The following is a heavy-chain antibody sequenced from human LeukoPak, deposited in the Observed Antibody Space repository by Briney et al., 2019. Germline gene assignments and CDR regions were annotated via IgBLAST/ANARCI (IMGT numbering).Heavy chain of an antibody. CDR3: VRSSDSSGYFDY. D-gene: IGHD3-22*01. V-gene: IGHV1-69*02. Sequence: GSSVKVSCKASGGTFSSYTISWVRQAPGQGLEWMGRIIPILGIANYAQKFQGRVTITADKSTSTAYMELSSLRSEDTAVYYCVRSSDSSGYFDYWGQGTLATVSS. J-gene: IGHJ4*02. CDR1: GGTFSSYT. CDR2: IIPILGIA.